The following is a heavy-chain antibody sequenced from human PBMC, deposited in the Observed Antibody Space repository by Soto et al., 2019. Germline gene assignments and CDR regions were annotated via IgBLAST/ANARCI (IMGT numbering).Heavy chain of an antibody. V-gene: IGHV5-51*01. Sequence: GESLKISCKASGYSFTSYWIGWVRQISGKGLEWMGITYPEDSQTLYSPSFQGQVTISVDKSISTVYLQWRSLRAEDTAVYYCARPYDSSGSYLPFDYWGQGTLVTVSS. J-gene: IGHJ4*02. CDR2: TYPEDSQT. CDR3: ARPYDSSGSYLPFDY. CDR1: GYSFTSYW. D-gene: IGHD3-22*01.